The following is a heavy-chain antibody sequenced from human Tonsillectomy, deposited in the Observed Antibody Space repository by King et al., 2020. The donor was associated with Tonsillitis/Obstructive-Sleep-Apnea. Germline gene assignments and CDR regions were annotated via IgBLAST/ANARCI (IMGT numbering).Heavy chain of an antibody. CDR3: AHRHPYYYYMDV. Sequence: TLKESGPTLVKPTQTLTLTCTFSGFSLNTSGVGVGWIRQPPGKALEWLALIYWDDDKRYRPSLKSRLSITRDTSKKQVVLTMTNMDPVDTATYYCAHRHPYYYYMDVWGKGTTVTVSS. V-gene: IGHV2-5*02. CDR1: GFSLNTSGVG. J-gene: IGHJ6*03. CDR2: IYWDDDK.